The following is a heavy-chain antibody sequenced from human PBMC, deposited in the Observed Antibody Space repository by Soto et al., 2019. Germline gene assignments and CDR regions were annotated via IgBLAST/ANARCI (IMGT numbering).Heavy chain of an antibody. Sequence: SETLSLTCAVSGGSISSGGYSWSWIRQPPGKGLEWIGYIYHSGSTYYNPSLKSQVTISVDRSKNQDSLKLSSVTAADTAVYYCARGMTTVTTFDYWGQGTLVTV. V-gene: IGHV4-30-2*01. CDR3: ARGMTTVTTFDY. D-gene: IGHD4-17*01. CDR2: IYHSGST. J-gene: IGHJ4*02. CDR1: GGSISSGGYS.